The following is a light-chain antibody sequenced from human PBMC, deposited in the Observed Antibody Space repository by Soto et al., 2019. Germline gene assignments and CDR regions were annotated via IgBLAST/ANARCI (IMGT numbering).Light chain of an antibody. CDR3: CSYAGSYPVV. V-gene: IGLV2-11*01. CDR1: SSDVGGYNY. CDR2: DVS. J-gene: IGLJ2*01. Sequence: QSALTQPRSVSGSPGRSVTISCTGTSSDVGGYNYVSWYQQHPGKAPKLMIYDVSKRPSGVPDRFSGSKSGNTASLTISGLQAEDEADYYCCSYAGSYPVVFGGGTKVTVL.